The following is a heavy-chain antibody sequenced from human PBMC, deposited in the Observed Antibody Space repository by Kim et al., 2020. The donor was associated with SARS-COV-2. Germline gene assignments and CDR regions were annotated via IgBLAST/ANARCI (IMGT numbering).Heavy chain of an antibody. Sequence: GGSLRLSCTASPITFSSYAIHWVRQPPGKRLEWVTTVTYDGIYKYYRDSVKGRFNISRDNAKNTVYLQINSLKTEDTAVYYCARDTLTPGAPNFDNWGQG. CDR1: PITFSSYA. CDR2: VTYDGIYK. D-gene: IGHD2-15*01. CDR3: ARDTLTPGAPNFDN. V-gene: IGHV3-30*04. J-gene: IGHJ4*02.